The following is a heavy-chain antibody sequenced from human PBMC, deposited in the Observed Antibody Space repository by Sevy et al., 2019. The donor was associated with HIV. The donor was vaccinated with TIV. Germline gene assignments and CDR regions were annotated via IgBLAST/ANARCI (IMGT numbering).Heavy chain of an antibody. Sequence: GGSLRLSCGASGFTFSSYGMSWVRQAPGKGLEWISNISESDESIKHADFVKGLFTISRDNSKKILYLQMRSLRAEDTAVYYCARNLGALPNYYYGVDVWGQGTTVTVSS. CDR3: ARNLGALPNYYYGVDV. CDR2: ISESDESI. CDR1: GFTFSSYG. D-gene: IGHD6-6*01. V-gene: IGHV3-23*01. J-gene: IGHJ6*02.